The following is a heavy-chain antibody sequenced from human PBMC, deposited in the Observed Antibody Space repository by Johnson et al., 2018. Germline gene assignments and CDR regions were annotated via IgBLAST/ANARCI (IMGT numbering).Heavy chain of an antibody. Sequence: QVQLVESGGGVVQPGRSLRLSCAASGFTFSSYGMHWVRQAPGKGLEWVAVISYDGSNKYYADSVKGRFTISRDNSKNTLYLQMNSLRAEDTAVYYLAKPFITMIVVAYYMDVWGKGTTVTVSS. CDR2: ISYDGSNK. V-gene: IGHV3-30*18. CDR1: GFTFSSYG. CDR3: AKPFITMIVVAYYMDV. J-gene: IGHJ6*03. D-gene: IGHD3-22*01.